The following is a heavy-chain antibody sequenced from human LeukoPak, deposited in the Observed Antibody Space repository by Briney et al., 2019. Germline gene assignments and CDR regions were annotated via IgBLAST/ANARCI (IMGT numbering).Heavy chain of an antibody. CDR3: AKDWHILSGRNCFDP. Sequence: ASVKVSCKASGGTFSSYAITWVRQAPGQGLEWMGWVTSHNGDTNYAQKFQDRVTMTTDTSTSTAYMELRSLTSDDTAMYYCAKDWHILSGRNCFDPWGQGTLVIVSS. V-gene: IGHV1-18*01. J-gene: IGHJ5*02. CDR1: GGTFSSYA. D-gene: IGHD3-9*01. CDR2: VTSHNGDT.